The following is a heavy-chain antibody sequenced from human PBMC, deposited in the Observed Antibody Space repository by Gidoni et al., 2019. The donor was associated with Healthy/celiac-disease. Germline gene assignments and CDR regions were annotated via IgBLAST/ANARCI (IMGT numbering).Heavy chain of an antibody. D-gene: IGHD6-13*01. J-gene: IGHJ4*02. CDR3: AHKVPSSSWYPYFDY. CDR1: GFSLSTSGVG. Sequence: QITLKESGPTLVKPTQTLTLTCTFSGFSLSTSGVGVGCIRQPPGKALEWLALIYWNDDKCYSPSLKSRLTITKDTSKNQVVLTMTNMDPVDTATYYCAHKVPSSSWYPYFDYWGQGTLVTVSS. V-gene: IGHV2-5*01. CDR2: IYWNDDK.